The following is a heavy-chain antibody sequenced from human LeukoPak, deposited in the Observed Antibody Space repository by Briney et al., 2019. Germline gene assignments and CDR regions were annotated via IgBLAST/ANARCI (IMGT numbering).Heavy chain of an antibody. D-gene: IGHD5-24*01. Sequence: GASVKVSCKASGGTFSSYGITWVRQAPGQGLEWMGRIIPILNMTNYAQKFQGRVSITADKSTDTAYMELNSLRSEDTAVYYCARFRDRGGYHQAPDYHWGQGTLVTVSS. CDR2: IIPILNMT. CDR1: GGTFSSYG. J-gene: IGHJ5*02. V-gene: IGHV1-69*04. CDR3: ARFRDRGGYHQAPDYH.